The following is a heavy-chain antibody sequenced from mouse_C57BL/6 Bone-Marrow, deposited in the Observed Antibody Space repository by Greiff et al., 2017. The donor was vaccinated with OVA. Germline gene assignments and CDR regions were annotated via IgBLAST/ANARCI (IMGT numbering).Heavy chain of an antibody. CDR1: GFNIKDDY. J-gene: IGHJ2*01. CDR3: TTRGSSYVLDY. D-gene: IGHD1-1*01. CDR2: IDPENGDT. Sequence: VQLQQSGAELVRPGASVKLSCTASGFNIKDDYMHWVKQRPEQGLEWIGWIDPENGDTEYASKFQGKATITADTSSNTAYLKLSSLTSEDTAVDYCTTRGSSYVLDYWGQGTTLTVSS. V-gene: IGHV14-4*01.